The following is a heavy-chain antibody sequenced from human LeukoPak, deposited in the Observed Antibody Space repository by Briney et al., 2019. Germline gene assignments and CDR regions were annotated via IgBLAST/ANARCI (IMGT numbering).Heavy chain of an antibody. CDR3: ARGSEDYDSSGYYYDLGDY. J-gene: IGHJ4*02. Sequence: GGSLRLSCAASGFTFSSYGMHWVRQAPGKGLEWVAFIRYDGSNKYYADSVKGRFTISRDNSKNKQYLQMNSLRVEDTAVYYCARGSEDYDSSGYYYDLGDYWGQGTLVTVSS. D-gene: IGHD3-22*01. CDR1: GFTFSSYG. CDR2: IRYDGSNK. V-gene: IGHV3-30*02.